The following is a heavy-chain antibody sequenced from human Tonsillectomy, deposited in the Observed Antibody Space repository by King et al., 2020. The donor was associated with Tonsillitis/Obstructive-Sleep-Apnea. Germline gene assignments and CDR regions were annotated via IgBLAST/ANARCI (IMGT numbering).Heavy chain of an antibody. D-gene: IGHD3-10*01. J-gene: IGHJ5*02. CDR1: GDTFTSYG. CDR3: ASNPGSGYVPGWFYP. Sequence: QLVQSGAEVKKPGASVKVSCKGSGDTFTSYGITWVRQAPGQGLEWMGWISADNGDRNYAQKLQGRVTMTTDTSTSTAYMELTTLRSDDTALYFCASNPGSGYVPGWFYPWGQGTLVTVSS. CDR2: ISADNGDR. V-gene: IGHV1-18*01.